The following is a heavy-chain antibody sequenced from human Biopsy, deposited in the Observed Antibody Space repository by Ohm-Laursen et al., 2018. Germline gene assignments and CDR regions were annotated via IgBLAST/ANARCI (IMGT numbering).Heavy chain of an antibody. Sequence: SLRLSCTASGFTFDDYGMNWVRQPPGKGLEWVSGIRRNSAIIDYADSVRGRFTISRDNARRFLFLQMNNLKSEDTAFYYCARDRGGARYGMDVWGRGTTVTVSS. CDR2: IRRNSAII. CDR3: ARDRGGARYGMDV. V-gene: IGHV3-9*01. CDR1: GFTFDDYG. D-gene: IGHD1-26*01. J-gene: IGHJ6*02.